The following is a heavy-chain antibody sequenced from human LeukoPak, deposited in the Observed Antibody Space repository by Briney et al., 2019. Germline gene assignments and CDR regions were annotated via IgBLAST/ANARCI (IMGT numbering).Heavy chain of an antibody. CDR3: ATDKGARDF. CDR1: GMNFINAW. J-gene: IGHJ4*02. CDR2: IKRKTDGETT. Sequence: GGSLRLSCATSGMNFINAWMSWVRQAPGKGLEWVGRIKRKTDGETTDYAAPVKGRFTISRDDSKTTLYLQMNSLKIEDTAVYFCATDKGARDFWGQGTLVTVSS. D-gene: IGHD4/OR15-4a*01. V-gene: IGHV3-15*01.